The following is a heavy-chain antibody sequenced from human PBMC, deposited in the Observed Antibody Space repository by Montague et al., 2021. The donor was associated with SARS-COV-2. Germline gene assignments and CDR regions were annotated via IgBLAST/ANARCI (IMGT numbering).Heavy chain of an antibody. V-gene: IGHV4-39*01. J-gene: IGHJ4*02. CDR2: MYSSGTT. Sequence: SETLSLTCSVSGGSIISTSFFWALIRQPPGKGLEWVGSMYSSGTTYYXPYLKSRVTISGDTSRNQLSVRLSSVTAADTAVYYCARSTSGWFIYWGQGTLVIVSS. CDR1: GGSIISTSFF. CDR3: ARSTSGWFIY. D-gene: IGHD6-19*01.